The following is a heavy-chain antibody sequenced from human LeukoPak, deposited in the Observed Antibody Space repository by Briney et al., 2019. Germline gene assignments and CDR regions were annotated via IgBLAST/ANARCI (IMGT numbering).Heavy chain of an antibody. J-gene: IGHJ4*02. Sequence: ASVKLSCKGSGNSLTDLNIQWVRHPPGKGHECMGGFDPEQARTVYAENFQGRVIMTEDPSTDTAYTELSSLRSEDTAIYYCATRSGDFWSGYENWGQGTLVIVSS. V-gene: IGHV1-24*01. D-gene: IGHD3-3*01. CDR3: ATRSGDFWSGYEN. CDR2: FDPEQART. CDR1: GNSLTDLN.